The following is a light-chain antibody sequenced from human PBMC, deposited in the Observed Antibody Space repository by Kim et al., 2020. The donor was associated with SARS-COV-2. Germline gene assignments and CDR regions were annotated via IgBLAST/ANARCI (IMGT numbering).Light chain of an antibody. V-gene: IGLV5-45*02. CDR2: YKSDSDN. CDR1: SGINVGTYR. Sequence: QPVLTQTSSLSASPGASASLTCTLRSGINVGTYRIYWYQQKPGSPPQYLLRYKSDSDNQKGSGVPSRFSGSKDASANAGILLISGLQSEDEADYYCMIWHNSAFVFGTGTKVIVL. CDR3: MIWHNSAFV. J-gene: IGLJ1*01.